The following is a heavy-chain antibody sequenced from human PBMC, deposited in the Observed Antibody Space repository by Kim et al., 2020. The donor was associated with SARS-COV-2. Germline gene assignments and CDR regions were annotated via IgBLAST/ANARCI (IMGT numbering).Heavy chain of an antibody. J-gene: IGHJ4*02. D-gene: IGHD3-10*01. Sequence: GGSLRLSCAASGFTFSSYGMHWVRQAPGKGLEWVAVISYDGSNKYYADSVKGRFTISRDNSKNTLYLQMNSLRAEDTAVYYCASNRNYYGSGSYILDYWGQGTLVTVSS. CDR3: ASNRNYYGSGSYILDY. CDR2: ISYDGSNK. V-gene: IGHV3-30*03. CDR1: GFTFSSYG.